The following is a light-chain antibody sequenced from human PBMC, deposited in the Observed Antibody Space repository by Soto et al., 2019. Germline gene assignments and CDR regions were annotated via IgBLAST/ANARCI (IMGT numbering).Light chain of an antibody. CDR1: QSISDW. Sequence: DTQMTQSPSTLSASIGDRVTITCRASQSISDWLAWYQQKPGKAPKFLIYDASSLESGVPSRFSGSGSGTEFTLTISSLQPDDFATYYCQHYNSYSQTFGQGTKVDIK. J-gene: IGKJ1*01. V-gene: IGKV1-5*01. CDR2: DAS. CDR3: QHYNSYSQT.